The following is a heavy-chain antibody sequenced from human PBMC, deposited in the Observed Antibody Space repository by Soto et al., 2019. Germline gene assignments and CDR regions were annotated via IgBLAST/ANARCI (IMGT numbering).Heavy chain of an antibody. Sequence: SETLSLTCTVSGGSVSSYYWSWIRQPPGKGLEWIGYISYSGSTNYNPSLKSRVTISLDTSTNHFSLKLSSVTAADTAVYYCARGGSSWGWFDPWGQGIMVTVS. CDR1: GGSVSSYY. V-gene: IGHV4-59*02. CDR3: ARGGSSWGWFDP. CDR2: ISYSGST. J-gene: IGHJ5*02. D-gene: IGHD6-13*01.